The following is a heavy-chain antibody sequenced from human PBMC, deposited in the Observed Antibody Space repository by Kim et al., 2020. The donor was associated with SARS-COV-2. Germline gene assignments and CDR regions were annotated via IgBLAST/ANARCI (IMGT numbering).Heavy chain of an antibody. CDR2: IYGGGST. Sequence: GGSLRLSCSASGFTFSSYEIHMNWVRQAPGKGLEWVSIIYGGGSTYYADSVKGRFTISRDDSKNTVYLQMNSLRAEDTAVYFCAREPSTYFDYWGQGTLVTVSS. CDR3: AREPSTYFDY. V-gene: IGHV3-66*01. CDR1: GFTFSSYEIH. J-gene: IGHJ4*02.